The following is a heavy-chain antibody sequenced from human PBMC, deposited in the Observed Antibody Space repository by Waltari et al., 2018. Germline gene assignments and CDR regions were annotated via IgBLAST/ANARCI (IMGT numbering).Heavy chain of an antibody. Sequence: QVQLVQSGAEVRRPGASVKVSCKASGYVFTGYYINWVRQAPGQGLEWMGGLTPYGTDTNNAEKFKGRVTMTWDTSINTAYMELSSLKSDDTAIYYCAREKGGTRSFDFWGQGSLVTISP. CDR2: LTPYGTDT. J-gene: IGHJ4*02. CDR1: GYVFTGYY. V-gene: IGHV1-2*02. D-gene: IGHD2-15*01. CDR3: AREKGGTRSFDF.